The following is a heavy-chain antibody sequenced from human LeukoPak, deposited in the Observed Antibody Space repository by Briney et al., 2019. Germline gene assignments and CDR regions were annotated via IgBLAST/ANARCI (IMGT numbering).Heavy chain of an antibody. Sequence: GGSLRLSCEDSGFTFRSYEMNWVRQAPGKGLEWIAYLSSSGSAFSYADSVKGRFTIARDNAKNSVYLEMNSLRADDTAVYYCARSARLMKGVVGVTALDDWGQGTLVTVSS. CDR1: GFTFRSYE. CDR2: LSSSGSAF. D-gene: IGHD3-3*01. V-gene: IGHV3-48*03. J-gene: IGHJ4*02. CDR3: ARSARLMKGVVGVTALDD.